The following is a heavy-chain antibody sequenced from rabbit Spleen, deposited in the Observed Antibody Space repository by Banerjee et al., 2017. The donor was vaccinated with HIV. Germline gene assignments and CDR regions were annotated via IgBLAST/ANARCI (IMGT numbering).Heavy chain of an antibody. CDR3: ARGAWSNDCMNL. J-gene: IGHJ4*01. D-gene: IGHD2-1*01. Sequence: QSLEESGGDLVKPGASLTLTCTVSGFSFSSIHWICWVRQAPGKGLEWIACIDTSDGDTDYANWPKGRFTISKTSSTTVTLQMTSLTAADTATYFCARGAWSNDCMNLWGQGTLVTVS. CDR2: IDTSDGDT. CDR1: GFSFSSIHW. V-gene: IGHV1S40*01.